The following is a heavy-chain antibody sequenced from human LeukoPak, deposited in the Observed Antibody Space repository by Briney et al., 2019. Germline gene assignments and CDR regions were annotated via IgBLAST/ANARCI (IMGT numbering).Heavy chain of an antibody. J-gene: IGHJ6*03. D-gene: IGHD1-26*01. V-gene: IGHV4-39*01. CDR1: GGSITSDNHY. Sequence: SETLSLTCTVSGGSITSDNHYRGWIRQSPGGAFEWLGSIFYSGNTYYSPSLKSRVSISVDASKNQFSLKLSSVTAADTAVYYCSRLCATDYYYYYYMDVWGKGTTVTISS. CDR3: SRLCATDYYYYYYMDV. CDR2: IFYSGNT.